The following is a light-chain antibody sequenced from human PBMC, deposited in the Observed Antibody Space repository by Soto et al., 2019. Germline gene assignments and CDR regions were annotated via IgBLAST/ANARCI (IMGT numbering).Light chain of an antibody. CDR3: QQRSNWPPFT. CDR1: QSVSNY. V-gene: IGKV3-11*01. J-gene: IGKJ5*01. Sequence: EIVLTQSPATPSLSPGERATPSCRASQSVSNYLAWYQQKPGQAPRLLIYDASNRATDIPARFSGSGSGTDFTLTISSLEPEDFAVYYCQQRSNWPPFTFGQGTRLEIK. CDR2: DAS.